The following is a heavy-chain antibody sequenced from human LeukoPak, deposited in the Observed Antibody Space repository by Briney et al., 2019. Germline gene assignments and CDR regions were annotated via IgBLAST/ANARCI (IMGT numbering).Heavy chain of an antibody. V-gene: IGHV1-8*01. D-gene: IGHD3-3*01. CDR2: MNPNSGNT. CDR3: ARVSVSGIGGLREWYNWFDP. CDR1: GYTFTSYD. Sequence: ASVKVSCKASGYTFTSYDINWVRQATGQGLEWMGWMNPNSGNTGYAQKFQGRVTMTRNTSISTAYMELSSLRSEDTAVYYCARVSVSGIGGLREWYNWFDPWGQGTLVTVSS. J-gene: IGHJ5*02.